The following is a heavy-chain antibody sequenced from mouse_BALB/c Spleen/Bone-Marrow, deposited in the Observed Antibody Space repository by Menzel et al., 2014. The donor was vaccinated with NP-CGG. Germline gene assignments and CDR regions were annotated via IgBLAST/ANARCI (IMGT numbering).Heavy chain of an antibody. CDR2: ISYDGSS. V-gene: IGHV3-6*02. CDR1: GYSITSGYY. CDR3: ASGYYGGSFAY. Sequence: VQLQQSGPGLVKPSQSLSLTCSVTGYSITSGYYWNWIRQFPGNKLEWMGYISYDGSSNYNPSLKNRISITRDTSKNQFFLKLSSVTTEDTASYYCASGYYGGSFAYWGQGTLVTVSA. J-gene: IGHJ3*01. D-gene: IGHD1-2*01.